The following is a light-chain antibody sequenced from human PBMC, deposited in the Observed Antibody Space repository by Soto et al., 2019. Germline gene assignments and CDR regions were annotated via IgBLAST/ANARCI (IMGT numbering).Light chain of an antibody. J-gene: IGLJ3*02. CDR3: SAWDDSLNGPV. CDR2: NKN. Sequence: QSVLTQPPSASGTPGQRVSVSCYGSRSNIGSHPVHWYQQLPGTAPKLLIFNKNLRPSGVPDRFSGSKSGTSASLAISGLQSEDEAHYYCSAWDDSLNGPVFGGGTKLTVL. V-gene: IGLV1-44*01. CDR1: RSNIGSHP.